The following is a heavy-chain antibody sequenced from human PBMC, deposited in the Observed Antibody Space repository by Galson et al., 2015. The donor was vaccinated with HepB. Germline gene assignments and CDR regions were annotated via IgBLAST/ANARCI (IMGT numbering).Heavy chain of an antibody. D-gene: IGHD1-26*01. CDR3: AKTRLLQTLDY. V-gene: IGHV3-23*01. CDR1: GFTFSSYA. Sequence: SLRLSCAASGFTFSSYAMSWVRQAPGKGLEWVSVISGSGGSTHYADSVKGRFTISRDNSKNTSYLQTNSLRAEDTAVYYCAKTRLLQTLDYWGQGTLVTVSS. CDR2: ISGSGGST. J-gene: IGHJ4*02.